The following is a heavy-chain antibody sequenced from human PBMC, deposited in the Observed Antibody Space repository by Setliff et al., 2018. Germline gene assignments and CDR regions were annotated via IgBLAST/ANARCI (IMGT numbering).Heavy chain of an antibody. Sequence: SETLSLTCTVSGGSVTSYYWSWIRQPAGKGLEWIGQIYTDGSTNYNPSLKSRVTISVDKSKNQFSLKLSSVTAADTAVYYCARMSGFLYMDVWGKGTTVTVLL. D-gene: IGHD3-3*01. V-gene: IGHV4-4*07. J-gene: IGHJ6*03. CDR1: GGSVTSYY. CDR3: ARMSGFLYMDV. CDR2: IYTDGST.